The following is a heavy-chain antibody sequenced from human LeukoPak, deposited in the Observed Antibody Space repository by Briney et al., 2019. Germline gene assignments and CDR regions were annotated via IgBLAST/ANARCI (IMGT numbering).Heavy chain of an antibody. V-gene: IGHV1-2*02. J-gene: IGHJ4*02. Sequence: ASVKVSCKASGYTFTGYYMHWVRQAPGQGLEWMGWINPNSGGTNYAQKLQGRVTMTTDTSTSTAYMELRSLRSDDTAVYYCARCGDSWLQSGSPDYWGQGTLVTVSS. CDR1: GYTFTGYY. CDR2: INPNSGGT. D-gene: IGHD5-12*01. CDR3: ARCGDSWLQSGSPDY.